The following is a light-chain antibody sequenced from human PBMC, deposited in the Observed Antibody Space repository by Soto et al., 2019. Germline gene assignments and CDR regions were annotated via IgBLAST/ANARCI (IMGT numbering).Light chain of an antibody. CDR1: QSIFYSSNNKNY. CDR3: QQYYSSPTWT. CDR2: WAS. V-gene: IGKV4-1*01. J-gene: IGKJ1*01. Sequence: DIVMTQSPDSLAVSLGERATINCKSSQSIFYSSNNKNYLAWFQQKPGQPPQLLIYWASTRESGVPDRFSGSGSETDFTLTISILQAEDVAIYYCQQYYSSPTWTFGQGTKVDI.